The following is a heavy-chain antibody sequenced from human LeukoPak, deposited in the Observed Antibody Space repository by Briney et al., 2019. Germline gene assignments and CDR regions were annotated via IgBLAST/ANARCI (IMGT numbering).Heavy chain of an antibody. CDR2: IWYDGSNK. V-gene: IGHV3-33*06. CDR1: GFTFSSYG. CDR3: AKEAHPSSNAYYFDY. J-gene: IGHJ4*02. Sequence: PGGSLRLSCAASGFTFSSYGMHWVRQAPGKGLEWVAVIWYDGSNKYYADSVKGRFTISRDNSKNTLYLQMNSLRAEDTAVYYCAKEAHPSSNAYYFDYWGQGTLVTASS. D-gene: IGHD4-11*01.